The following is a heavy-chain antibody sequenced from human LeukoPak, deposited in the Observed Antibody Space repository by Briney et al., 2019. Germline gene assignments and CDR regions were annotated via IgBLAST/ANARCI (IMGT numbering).Heavy chain of an antibody. V-gene: IGHV1-2*02. CDR1: GYTFTGYY. CDR2: INPNSGGT. D-gene: IGHD2-2*01. J-gene: IGHJ4*02. CDR3: ARGGVVVVPALWYFDY. Sequence: ASVKVSCKASGYTFTGYYMHWVRQAPGQGLEWMGWINPNSGGTNYAQKFQGRVTMTRDTSISAAYMELSRLRSDDTAVYYCARGGVVVVPALWYFDYWGQGTLVTVSS.